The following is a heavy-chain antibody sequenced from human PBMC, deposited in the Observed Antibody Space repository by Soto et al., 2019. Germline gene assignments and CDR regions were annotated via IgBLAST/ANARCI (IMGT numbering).Heavy chain of an antibody. V-gene: IGHV3-23*01. CDR1: GFAFSNYA. CDR3: AKDRTVAARNFDY. J-gene: IGHJ4*02. Sequence: EVQLLESGGGLVQPGGSLRLSCAASGFAFSNYAMGWVRQAPGKGLEWVSSISTGIDATYYADSVKGRFTISRDDSKSTLYLQMTSLRAEDSGVYYCAKDRTVAARNFDYWGQGTQVTVSS. D-gene: IGHD6-6*01. CDR2: ISTGIDAT.